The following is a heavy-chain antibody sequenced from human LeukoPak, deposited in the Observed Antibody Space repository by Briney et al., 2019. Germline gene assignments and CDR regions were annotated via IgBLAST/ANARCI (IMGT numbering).Heavy chain of an antibody. D-gene: IGHD3-22*01. Sequence: ASVKVSCKASGYTFSSYGIRWVRQAPGQCLEWMGWISTYNGHTDYAQKFQGRVTMTTDTSTSTAYMELRSLRFDDTAVYYCARGGSGYPFAYWGQGTLVTVSS. J-gene: IGHJ4*02. CDR1: GYTFSSYG. CDR3: ARGGSGYPFAY. V-gene: IGHV1-18*01. CDR2: ISTYNGHT.